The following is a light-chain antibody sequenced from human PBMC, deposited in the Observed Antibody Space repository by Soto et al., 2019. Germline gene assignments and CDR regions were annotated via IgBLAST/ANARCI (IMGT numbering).Light chain of an antibody. J-gene: IGKJ4*01. CDR3: QQYYTLPLT. CDR2: WVS. V-gene: IGKV4-1*01. Sequence: DIVMTQSPDSLAVSLGERATINCESSQSVLFTSNNKNYLAWYQQKPGQPPKLLLSWVSARESGVPERFSGSGSGTLFTLSISSLQAEDVAVYYCQQYYTLPLTFGGGTKVEIK. CDR1: QSVLFTSNNKNY.